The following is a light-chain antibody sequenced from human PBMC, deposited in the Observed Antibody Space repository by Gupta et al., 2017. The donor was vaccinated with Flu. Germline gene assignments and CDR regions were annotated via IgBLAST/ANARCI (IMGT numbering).Light chain of an antibody. CDR1: QSISSW. CDR3: QHDNSYPWT. Sequence: DIQMTQSPSTLSASVGDRVTITCRASQSISSWLAWYQQKPGKAPKVLIYKASTLDRGVPSRFSGSGSGTEFTLTISSLQPDDFATYYCQHDNSYPWTFGQGTKVEIK. CDR2: KAS. J-gene: IGKJ1*01. V-gene: IGKV1-5*03.